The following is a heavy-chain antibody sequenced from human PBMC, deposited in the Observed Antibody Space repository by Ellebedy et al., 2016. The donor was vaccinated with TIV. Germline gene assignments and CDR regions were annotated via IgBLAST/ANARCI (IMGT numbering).Heavy chain of an antibody. CDR2: FYYSGNP. CDR1: GDSISSSNYY. D-gene: IGHD1-20*01. Sequence: MPSETLSLTCTVSGDSISSSNYYWGWIRQPPGKGLEWIGSFYYSGNPYYNPSLKSRVTMSVDTSKNQFSLKLTSVTAADTAIYFCARRALSNWFFDYWGQGTLVTVSS. J-gene: IGHJ4*02. CDR3: ARRALSNWFFDY. V-gene: IGHV4-39*01.